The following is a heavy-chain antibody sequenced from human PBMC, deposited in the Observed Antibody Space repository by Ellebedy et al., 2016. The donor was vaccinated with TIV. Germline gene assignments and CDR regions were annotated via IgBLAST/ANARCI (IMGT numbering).Heavy chain of an antibody. J-gene: IGHJ3*02. CDR3: ARGGFGVAFDI. V-gene: IGHV4-59*01. CDR2: IYGSGST. CDR1: SGSMSSYY. Sequence: SETLSLTXTVSSGSMSSYYWSWIRQPPGKGLEWIGYIYGSGSTRYNPSLKSRVSISLDTSKNQFSLILNSVTAADTAVYYCARGGFGVAFDIWGQGTMVTVSS. D-gene: IGHD3-16*01.